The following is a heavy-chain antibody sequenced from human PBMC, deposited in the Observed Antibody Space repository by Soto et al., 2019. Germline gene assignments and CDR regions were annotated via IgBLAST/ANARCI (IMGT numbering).Heavy chain of an antibody. Sequence: QVQLQESGPGLVKPSETLSLTCTVSGGSVSSGAYYWSWIQQPPEKGLEWIGYIYYSGSTNYNPSLKSRVTISVDMTKNQFSLKLTSVTAADTAVYYCARAISTGYNILTGYYMDYWGQGSLVTVSS. J-gene: IGHJ4*02. CDR1: GGSVSSGAYY. D-gene: IGHD3-9*01. CDR3: ARAISTGYNILTGYYMDY. V-gene: IGHV4-61*08. CDR2: IYYSGST.